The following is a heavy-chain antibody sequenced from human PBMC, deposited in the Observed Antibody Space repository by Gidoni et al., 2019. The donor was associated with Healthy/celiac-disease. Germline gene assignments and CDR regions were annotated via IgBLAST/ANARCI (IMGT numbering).Heavy chain of an antibody. D-gene: IGHD3-10*01. V-gene: IGHV3-33*01. J-gene: IGHJ3*02. Sequence: QVQLAEAGGGVVQPGRSLRHCCAACGFTFRSCGMHWVVQAPRKGLEWVAVIWYDGSNKYYADSIKGRFTIARDNSKNTLYLQMNSLRAEDTAVYYCARDSYYGSGSYDAFDIWGQGTMVTVSS. CDR1: GFTFRSCG. CDR3: ARDSYYGSGSYDAFDI. CDR2: IWYDGSNK.